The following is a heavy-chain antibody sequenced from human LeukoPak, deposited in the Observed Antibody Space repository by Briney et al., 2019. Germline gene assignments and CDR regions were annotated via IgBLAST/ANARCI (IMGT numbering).Heavy chain of an antibody. D-gene: IGHD3-3*01. CDR1: GFTFSSYW. CDR3: ARDYDFWSSDI. V-gene: IGHV3-7*01. CDR2: IKQDGSEK. Sequence: GGSLRLSCAASGFTFSSYWVSWVRQAPGKGLEWVANIKQDGSEKYYVDSVKGRFTISRDNAKNSLYLQMNSLRAEDTAVYYCARDYDFWSSDIWGQGTMVTVSS. J-gene: IGHJ3*02.